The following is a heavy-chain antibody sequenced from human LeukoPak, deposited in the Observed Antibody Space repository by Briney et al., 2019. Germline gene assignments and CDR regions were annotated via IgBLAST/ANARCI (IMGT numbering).Heavy chain of an antibody. V-gene: IGHV1-2*02. CDR3: ARVKSSSSPEFDS. CDR2: INPNSGGT. J-gene: IGHJ4*02. CDR1: GYTFTGYY. D-gene: IGHD6-6*01. Sequence: GASVKVSCKASGYTFTGYYMHWVRQAPGQGLEWMGWINPNSGGTNYAQKFQGTVTMTRDTSISTVYMELSRLKSDDTAVYYCARVKSSSSPEFDSWGQGTLVTVSS.